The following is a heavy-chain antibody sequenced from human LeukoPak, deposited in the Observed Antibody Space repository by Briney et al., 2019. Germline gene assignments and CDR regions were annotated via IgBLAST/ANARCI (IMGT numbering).Heavy chain of an antibody. D-gene: IGHD2-21*01. J-gene: IGHJ4*02. V-gene: IGHV4-38-2*01. CDR2: IYHSGST. Sequence: SETLSLTCAVSGYSISSGYYWGWIRQPPGKGLEWIGSIYHSGSTYYNPSLKSRVTISVDTSKNQFSLKLSSVTAADTAVYYCARGWDVVVIAPFDYWGQGTLVTVSS. CDR1: GYSISSGYY. CDR3: ARGWDVVVIAPFDY.